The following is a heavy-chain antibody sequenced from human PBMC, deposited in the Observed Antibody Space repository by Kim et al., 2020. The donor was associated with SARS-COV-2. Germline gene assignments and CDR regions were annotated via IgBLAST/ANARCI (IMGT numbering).Heavy chain of an antibody. V-gene: IGHV3-23*01. D-gene: IGHD3-22*01. CDR3: AKYGENYYDSSGPQGFDL. CDR2: ISGSGGST. Sequence: GGSLRLSCAASGFTFSSYAMSWVRQAPGKGLEWVSAISGSGGSTYYADSVKGRFTISRDNSKNTLYLQMNSLRAEDTAVYYCAKYGENYYDSSGPQGFDLWGRGTLVTVSS. CDR1: GFTFSSYA. J-gene: IGHJ2*01.